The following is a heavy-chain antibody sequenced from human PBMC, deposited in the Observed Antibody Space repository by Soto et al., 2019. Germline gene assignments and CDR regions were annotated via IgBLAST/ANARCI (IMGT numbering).Heavy chain of an antibody. CDR1: GFSISSGYY. J-gene: IGHJ4*02. CDR2: IFHSGSS. D-gene: IGHD3-10*01. Sequence: QMQLQESGPGLVKPSETLSLTCDVSGFSISSGYYWGWIRQPPGKGLEWIGSIFHSGSSYYNPSLRSRVLVSMDTSKNQFSLILNSVTAAETAVYHCARAGGSGRTFDYWSPGTLVTVSS. CDR3: ARAGGSGRTFDY. V-gene: IGHV4-38-2*01.